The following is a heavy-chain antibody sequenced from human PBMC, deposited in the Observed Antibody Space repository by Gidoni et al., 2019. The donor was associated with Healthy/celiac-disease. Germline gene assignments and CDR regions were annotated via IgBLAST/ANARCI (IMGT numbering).Heavy chain of an antibody. V-gene: IGHV3-21*01. CDR2: ISSSSSYI. CDR1: GFTFSSYS. CDR3: ARPSVSGWYGSSWFDP. D-gene: IGHD6-19*01. J-gene: IGHJ5*02. Sequence: EVQLVESGGGLVKPGGSLRLSCAASGFTFSSYSMNWVRQAPGTGLEWVSSISSSSSYIYYADSVKGRFTISRDNAKNSLYLQMNSLRAEDTAVYYCARPSVSGWYGSSWFDPWGQGTLVTVSS.